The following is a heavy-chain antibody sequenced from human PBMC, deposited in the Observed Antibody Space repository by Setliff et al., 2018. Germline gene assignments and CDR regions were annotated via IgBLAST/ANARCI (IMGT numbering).Heavy chain of an antibody. D-gene: IGHD3-3*01. CDR3: ARVPNFWSGYLDY. CDR1: GGSISSYY. Sequence: SLTCTVSGGSISSYYWSWIRQPPGKGLEWIGYIYYSGSTNYNPSLKSRVTISVDTSKNQFSLRLSSVTAADTALYYCARVPNFWSGYLDYWGQGTLVTVSS. J-gene: IGHJ4*02. V-gene: IGHV4-59*12. CDR2: IYYSGST.